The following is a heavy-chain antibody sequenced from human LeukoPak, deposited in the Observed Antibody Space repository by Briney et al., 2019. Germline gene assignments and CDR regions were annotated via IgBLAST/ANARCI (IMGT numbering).Heavy chain of an antibody. D-gene: IGHD3-3*01. Sequence: GGSLRLSCAASGFTFSSYAMSWVRQAPGKGLERVSAISGSGGSTYYADSVKGRFTISRDNSKNTLYLQMNSLRAEDTAVYYCAKSLPYYDFWSGYYTPDAFDIWGQGTMVTVSS. CDR1: GFTFSSYA. CDR3: AKSLPYYDFWSGYYTPDAFDI. J-gene: IGHJ3*02. V-gene: IGHV3-23*01. CDR2: ISGSGGST.